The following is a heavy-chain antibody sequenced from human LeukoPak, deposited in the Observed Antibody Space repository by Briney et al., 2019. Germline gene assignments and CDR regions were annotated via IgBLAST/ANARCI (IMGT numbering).Heavy chain of an antibody. Sequence: SETLSLTCAVYGGSFSGYYWSWIRQPPWKGLEWIGEINHSGSTNYNPSLKSRVTISVDTSKNQFSLKLSSVTAADTAVYYCARQVEVEMATPFFDYWGQGTLVTVSS. V-gene: IGHV4-34*01. CDR2: INHSGST. CDR1: GGSFSGYY. CDR3: ARQVEVEMATPFFDY. J-gene: IGHJ4*02. D-gene: IGHD5-24*01.